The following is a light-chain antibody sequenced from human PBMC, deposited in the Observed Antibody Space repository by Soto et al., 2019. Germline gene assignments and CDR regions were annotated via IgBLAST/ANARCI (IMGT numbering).Light chain of an antibody. J-gene: IGLJ2*01. CDR3: AAWDASMKGVL. CDR2: SNN. V-gene: IGLV1-44*01. Sequence: QSVLTQAPSASGTPGQRVTISCSGSTSNIGSNTVNWYQRLPGRAPKLLMHSNNQRPSGVPDRFSGSKSGTSATLAISGLQSEDEADYYCAAWDASMKGVLFGVGTKLTVL. CDR1: TSNIGSNT.